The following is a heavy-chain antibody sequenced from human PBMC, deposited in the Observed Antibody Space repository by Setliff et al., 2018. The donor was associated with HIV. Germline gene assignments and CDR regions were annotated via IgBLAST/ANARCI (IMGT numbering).Heavy chain of an antibody. V-gene: IGHV4-4*09. D-gene: IGHD2-21*02. J-gene: IGHJ4*02. CDR2: IYTSGST. CDR1: GGSISSYY. CDR3: ARLSGDYYYFDY. Sequence: SETLSLTCTVSGGSISSYYWSWIRQPPGKGLEWIGYIYTSGSTNYNPSLKSRVTISVDTSKNQFSLKLTSVTAADTAVYYCARLSGDYYYFDYWGQGTLVTVSS.